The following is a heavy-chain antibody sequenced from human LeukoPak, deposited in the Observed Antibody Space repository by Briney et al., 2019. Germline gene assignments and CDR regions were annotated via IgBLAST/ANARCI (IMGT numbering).Heavy chain of an antibody. V-gene: IGHV3-48*03. D-gene: IGHD3-22*01. CDR3: ARDLVVVIDY. CDR2: ISVSGTTI. CDR1: GFTFSDYE. J-gene: IGHJ4*02. Sequence: GGSLRLSCAASGFTFSDYEMNWVRQAPGKGLEWLSHISVSGTTIHYADSVKGRFTISRDNAKNSLYLQMNSLRAEDTAVYYCARDLVVVIDYWGQGTLVTVSS.